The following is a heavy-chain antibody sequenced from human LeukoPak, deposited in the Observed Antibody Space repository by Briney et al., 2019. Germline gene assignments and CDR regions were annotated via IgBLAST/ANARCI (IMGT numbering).Heavy chain of an antibody. V-gene: IGHV4-39*07. D-gene: IGHD3-9*01. J-gene: IGHJ6*03. Sequence: PSETLSLTCTVSGGSISSSSYYWGWIRQPPGKGLEWIGSIYYSGSTYYIPSLKSRVTISVDTSKNQFSLKLSSVTAADTAVYYCARDFRSPDFDWLLGDYYYYMDVWGKGTTVTISS. CDR3: ARDFRSPDFDWLLGDYYYYMDV. CDR1: GGSISSSSYY. CDR2: IYYSGST.